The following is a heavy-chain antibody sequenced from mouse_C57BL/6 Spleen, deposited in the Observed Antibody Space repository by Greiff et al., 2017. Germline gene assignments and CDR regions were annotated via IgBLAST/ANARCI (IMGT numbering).Heavy chain of an antibody. V-gene: IGHV1-50*01. D-gene: IGHD2-1*01. CDR1: GYTFTSYW. CDR2: IDPSDSYT. J-gene: IGHJ1*03. CDR3: AKRADGNYWYFDV. Sequence: QVQLQQPGAELVKPGASVKLSCKASGYTFTSYWMQWVKQRPGQGLEWIGEIDPSDSYTNYNQKFKGKATLTVYTSSSTAYMQLSSLTSEDSAVYYCAKRADGNYWYFDVWGTGTTVTVSS.